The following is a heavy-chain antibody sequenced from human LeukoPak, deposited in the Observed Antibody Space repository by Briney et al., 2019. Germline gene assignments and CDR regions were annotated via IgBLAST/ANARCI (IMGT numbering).Heavy chain of an antibody. V-gene: IGHV5-51*01. D-gene: IGHD3-10*01. CDR3: ARRYYYGSGSYYPGGMVYDY. J-gene: IGHJ4*02. CDR2: IYPGDSDT. CDR1: GYSFTSYW. Sequence: GESLKISCKGSGYSFTSYWIGWVRQMPGKGLEWMGIIYPGDSDTRYSPPFQGQVTISADKSISTAYLQWSSLKASDTAMYYCARRYYYGSGSYYPGGMVYDYWGQGTLVTVSS.